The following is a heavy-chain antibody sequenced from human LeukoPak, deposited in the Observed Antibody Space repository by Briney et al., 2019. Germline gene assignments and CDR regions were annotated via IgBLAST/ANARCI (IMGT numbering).Heavy chain of an antibody. CDR1: GGSISGYY. CDR2: IYYSGST. CDR3: ARPMTTVTTGTFDI. Sequence: SSETLSLTCAVSGGSISGYYWSWIRQPPGKGLEWIGYIYYSGSTNYNPSLKSRVTISVDTSKNQFSLKLSSVTAADTAVYYCARPMTTVTTGTFDIWGQGTMVTVSS. V-gene: IGHV4-59*08. J-gene: IGHJ3*02. D-gene: IGHD4-17*01.